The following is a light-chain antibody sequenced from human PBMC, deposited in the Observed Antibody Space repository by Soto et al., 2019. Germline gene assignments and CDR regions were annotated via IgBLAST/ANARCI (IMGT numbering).Light chain of an antibody. CDR1: QSVSSN. Sequence: EIVMTQSPATLSVSPGERVTLSCRASQSVSSNFAWYQQKPGQAPSLLIYDASTRATGIPARFSGSGSGTEFTLIISSLQSEDFAVYYCQQYNNWPLTFGGGTKVEIK. J-gene: IGKJ4*01. V-gene: IGKV3-15*01. CDR3: QQYNNWPLT. CDR2: DAS.